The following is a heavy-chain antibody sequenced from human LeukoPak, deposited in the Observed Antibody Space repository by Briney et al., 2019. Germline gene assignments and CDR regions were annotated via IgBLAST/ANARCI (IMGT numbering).Heavy chain of an antibody. Sequence: KSSETLSLTCTVSGGSISSSRYYWGWVRQSPGKGLEWIGTIFYAGSTYYNPSLKSRVTMSVDTSRNSFSLELTSVTAADTAVYFCAGHSVTAILLGFDNWGQGNLVIVSS. J-gene: IGHJ4*02. D-gene: IGHD2-21*02. CDR2: IFYAGST. V-gene: IGHV4-39*01. CDR3: AGHSVTAILLGFDN. CDR1: GGSISSSRYY.